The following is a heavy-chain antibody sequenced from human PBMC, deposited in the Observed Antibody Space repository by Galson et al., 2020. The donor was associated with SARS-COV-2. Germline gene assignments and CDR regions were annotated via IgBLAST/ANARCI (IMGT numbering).Heavy chain of an antibody. D-gene: IGHD7-27*01. CDR3: ARGTGDIDY. CDR1: GFTFGDYG. V-gene: IGHV3-20*04. CDR2: IYWNGGNT. Sequence: GESLKISCAASGFTFGDYGMSWVRQAPGKGLEWISSIYWNGGNTGYADSVKGRFIISRDNAKKFLYLQLNSLRAEDTAFYFCARGTGDIDYWGQGTLVTVSS. J-gene: IGHJ4*02.